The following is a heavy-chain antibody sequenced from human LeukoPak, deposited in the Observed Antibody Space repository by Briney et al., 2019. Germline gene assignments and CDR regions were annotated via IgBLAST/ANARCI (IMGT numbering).Heavy chain of an antibody. CDR2: IYYSGST. V-gene: IGHV4-59*08. J-gene: IGHJ4*02. D-gene: IGHD2-15*01. CDR1: GGSISSYY. CDR3: ARLGYCSGGSCYPEYYFDY. Sequence: SETLSLTRTVSGGSISSYYWSSIRQPPGKGRKGIGYIYYSGSTNYNPSLKSRVTISVDTSKNQFSLKLSSVTAADTAVYYCARLGYCSGGSCYPEYYFDYWGQGTLVTVSS.